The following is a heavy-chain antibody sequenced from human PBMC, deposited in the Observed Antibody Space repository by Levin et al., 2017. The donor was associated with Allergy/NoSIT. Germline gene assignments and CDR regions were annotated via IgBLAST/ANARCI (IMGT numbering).Heavy chain of an antibody. D-gene: IGHD6-13*01. J-gene: IGHJ4*02. Sequence: PGGSLRLSCAASGFTFSSYWMSWVRQAPGKGLEWVANIKQDGSEKYYVDSVKGRFTISRDNAKNSLYLQMNSLRAEDTAVYYCARWGYSSSWGYFDYWGQGTLVTVSS. V-gene: IGHV3-7*04. CDR2: IKQDGSEK. CDR1: GFTFSSYW. CDR3: ARWGYSSSWGYFDY.